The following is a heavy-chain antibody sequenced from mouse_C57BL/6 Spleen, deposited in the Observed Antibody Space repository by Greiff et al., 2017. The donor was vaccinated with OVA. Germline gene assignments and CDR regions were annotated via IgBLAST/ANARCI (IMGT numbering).Heavy chain of an antibody. CDR3: ARVSSGPMDY. V-gene: IGHV1-18*01. Sequence: VQLQQSGPELVKPGASVKIPCKASGYTFTDYNMDWVKQSHGKSLEWIGDINPNNGGTIYNQKFKGKATLTVDKASRTAYMERRSLTSEDTAVYYCARVSSGPMDYWGQGTSVTVSS. CDR2: INPNNGGT. D-gene: IGHD3-2*02. CDR1: GYTFTDYN. J-gene: IGHJ4*01.